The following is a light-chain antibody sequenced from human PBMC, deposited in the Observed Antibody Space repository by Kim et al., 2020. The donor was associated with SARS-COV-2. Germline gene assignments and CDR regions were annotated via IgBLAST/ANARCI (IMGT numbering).Light chain of an antibody. Sequence: LGQTVTITCQGDSLRNYFASWYQQKPGQAPLLVIYGKNDRPSGIPDRFSGSTSGNTASLTITGAQAEDESDYYCKSRDSSGNLWVFGGGTKLTVL. CDR3: KSRDSSGNLWV. CDR2: GKN. V-gene: IGLV3-19*01. CDR1: SLRNYF. J-gene: IGLJ3*02.